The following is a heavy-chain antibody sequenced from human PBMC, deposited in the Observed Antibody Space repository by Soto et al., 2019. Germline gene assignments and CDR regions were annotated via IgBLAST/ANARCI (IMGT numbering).Heavy chain of an antibody. CDR1: GFTFSSYG. J-gene: IGHJ6*02. V-gene: IGHV3-33*01. CDR3: ARDRGYCSGGSCLRPIYYYYYGMDV. CDR2: IWYDGSNK. Sequence: QVQLVESGGGVVQPGRSLRLSCAASGFTFSSYGMHWVRQAPGKGLEWVAVIWYDGSNKYYADSVKGRFTISRDNSKNTLYLQMNSLRAEDTAVYYCARDRGYCSGGSCLRPIYYYYYGMDVWGQGTTVTVSS. D-gene: IGHD2-15*01.